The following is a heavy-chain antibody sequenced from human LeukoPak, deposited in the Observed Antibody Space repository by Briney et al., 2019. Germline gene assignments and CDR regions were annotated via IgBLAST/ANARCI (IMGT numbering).Heavy chain of an antibody. D-gene: IGHD3-9*01. Sequence: GGSLRLSCAASGFTVSSNYMSWVRQAPGKGLEWVSVIYSGGSTYYGDSVKGRFTISRDNSKNTLYLQMNSLRAEDTAVYYCARDDYDILTGFYYGMVVWGQGTTVTVSS. V-gene: IGHV3-66*01. CDR3: ARDDYDILTGFYYGMVV. CDR1: GFTVSSNY. J-gene: IGHJ6*02. CDR2: IYSGGST.